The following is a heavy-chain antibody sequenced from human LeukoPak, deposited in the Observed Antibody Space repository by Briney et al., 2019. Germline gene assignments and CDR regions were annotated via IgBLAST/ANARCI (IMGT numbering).Heavy chain of an antibody. CDR1: GFTFSNYW. D-gene: IGHD2-2*01. V-gene: IGHV3-74*01. CDR2: INSDGSSR. CDR3: ARFLNYCSSTSCYVRVFDY. J-gene: IGHJ4*02. Sequence: PGGSLTLSCAASGFTFSNYWMHWVPHAPGKGLVWVSHINSDGSSRRYAVSVKGRFTISRDNAKNTLYLQMNSLRAEDTAVYYCARFLNYCSSTSCYVRVFDYWAREPWSPSPQ.